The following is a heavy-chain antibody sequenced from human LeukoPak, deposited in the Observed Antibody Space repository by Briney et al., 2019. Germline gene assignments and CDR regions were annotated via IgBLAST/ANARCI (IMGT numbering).Heavy chain of an antibody. V-gene: IGHV3-33*06. CDR2: IWYDGSNN. CDR3: AKAHGGSYHSGID. J-gene: IGHJ4*02. CDR1: GFTFSSYG. D-gene: IGHD2-8*01. Sequence: PGRSLRLSCAASGFTFSSYGMHWVRQAPGKGLEWVAVIWYDGSNNYYADSVKGRFSISRDNSKNTLYLQLNSLRVEDTAEYYCAKAHGGSYHSGIDWGQGTLVIVSS.